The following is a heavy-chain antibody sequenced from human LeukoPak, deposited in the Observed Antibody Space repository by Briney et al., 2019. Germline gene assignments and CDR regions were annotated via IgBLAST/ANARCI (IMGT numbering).Heavy chain of an antibody. CDR3: ARGLSYDSSGYYYDY. D-gene: IGHD3-22*01. CDR1: GGSFSGYY. V-gene: IGHV4-34*01. CDR2: INHSGST. Sequence: TSETLSLTCAVYGGSFSGYYWSWIRQPPGKGLEWIGEINHSGSTNYNPSLKSRVTISVDTSKNQFSLKLSSVTAADTAVYYCARGLSYDSSGYYYDYWGQGTLVTVSS. J-gene: IGHJ4*02.